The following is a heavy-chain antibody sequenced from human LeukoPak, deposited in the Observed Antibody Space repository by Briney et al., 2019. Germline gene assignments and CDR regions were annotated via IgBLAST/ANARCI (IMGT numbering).Heavy chain of an antibody. J-gene: IGHJ6*03. CDR1: GYSISSGYY. CDR3: ARDAIYGGYEDRKKYYYYYMDV. Sequence: SETLSLTCTVSGYSISSGYYWGWIRQPPGKGLEWIGSIYHSGSTYCNPSLKSRVTISVDTSKNQFSLKLSSVTAADTAVYYCARDAIYGGYEDRKKYYYYYMDVWGKGTTVTVSS. V-gene: IGHV4-38-2*02. D-gene: IGHD5-12*01. CDR2: IYHSGST.